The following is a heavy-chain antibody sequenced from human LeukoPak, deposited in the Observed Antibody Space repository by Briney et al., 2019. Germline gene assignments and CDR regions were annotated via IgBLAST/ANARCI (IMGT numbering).Heavy chain of an antibody. CDR3: YGGDYYYYGMDV. V-gene: IGHV1-24*01. D-gene: IGHD4-23*01. Sequence: ASVKVSCKVSGYTLTELSMHWVRQAPGKGLEWMGGFDPEDSETIYAQKFQGRVTMTEDTSTDTAYMELSSLRSEDTAVYCCYGGDYYYYGMDVWGQGTTVTVSS. J-gene: IGHJ6*02. CDR1: GYTLTELS. CDR2: FDPEDSET.